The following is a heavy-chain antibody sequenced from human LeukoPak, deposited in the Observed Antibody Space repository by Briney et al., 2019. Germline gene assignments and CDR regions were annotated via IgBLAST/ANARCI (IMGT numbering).Heavy chain of an antibody. Sequence: ASVKVSCKASGYTFTSYAMHWVRQAPGQRLEWMGWINAGNGNTKYSQKFQGRVTITRDTSASTAYMELSSLRSEDTAVYYCARVYSSSWYDPGGYFDYWGQGTLVTVSS. V-gene: IGHV1-3*01. J-gene: IGHJ4*02. CDR1: GYTFTSYA. CDR3: ARVYSSSWYDPGGYFDY. D-gene: IGHD6-13*01. CDR2: INAGNGNT.